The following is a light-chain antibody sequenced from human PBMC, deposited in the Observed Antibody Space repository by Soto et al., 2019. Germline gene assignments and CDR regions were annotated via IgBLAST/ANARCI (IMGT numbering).Light chain of an antibody. CDR1: QSVSSN. V-gene: IGKV3-15*01. CDR2: GAS. Sequence: EIVMTQSPATLSVSPGERATLSCRASQSVSSNLAWYQQKPGQAPRLLIYGASTRATGISARFSGSRSGTEFTLTISSLQSEYFAVYYCQQYNNWPPTFGQGTRLEIK. J-gene: IGKJ5*01. CDR3: QQYNNWPPT.